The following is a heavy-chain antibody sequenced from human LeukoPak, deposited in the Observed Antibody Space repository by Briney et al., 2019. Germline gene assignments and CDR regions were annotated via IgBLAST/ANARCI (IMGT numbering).Heavy chain of an antibody. CDR2: ISSSGSTI. Sequence: GGSLRLSCAASGFTFSDYYMSWIRQAPGKGLEWVSYISSSGSTIYYADSVKGRFTISRDNAKNSLYLQMNSLRAEDTAVYYCASSIPFWSGYYSAFDVWGQGTMVTVSS. CDR1: GFTFSDYY. V-gene: IGHV3-11*01. J-gene: IGHJ3*01. D-gene: IGHD3-3*01. CDR3: ASSIPFWSGYYSAFDV.